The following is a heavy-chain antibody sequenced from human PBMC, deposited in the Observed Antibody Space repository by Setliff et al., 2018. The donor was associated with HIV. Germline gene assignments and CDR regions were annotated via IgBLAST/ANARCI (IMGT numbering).Heavy chain of an antibody. J-gene: IGHJ4*02. Sequence: PGESLKISCSISGFMFSNYSMNWVRQAPGKGLQWVSYINSGSSTIYYAASVKGRFTISRDNANNSLFLEMSNLKIEDTGLYYCTTEGQYSSGWPFDSWGRGTLVTVSS. V-gene: IGHV3-48*01. CDR3: TTEGQYSSGWPFDS. D-gene: IGHD6-19*01. CDR1: GFMFSNYS. CDR2: INSGSSTI.